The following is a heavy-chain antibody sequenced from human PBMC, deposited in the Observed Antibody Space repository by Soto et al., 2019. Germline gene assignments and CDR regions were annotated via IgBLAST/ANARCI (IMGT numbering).Heavy chain of an antibody. J-gene: IGHJ5*02. D-gene: IGHD2-15*01. V-gene: IGHV4-30-4*01. CDR2: IYYSGST. Sequence: QVQLQESGPGLVKPSQTLSLTCTVSGGSISSGDYYWSWIRQPPGKGLEWIGYIYYSGSTYYNPSLKSRVTISVDTSKNQFSLKLSSVTAADTAVYYCARGSYNPEDIVVVAARYNWFDPWGQGTLVTVSS. CDR3: ARGSYNPEDIVVVAARYNWFDP. CDR1: GGSISSGDYY.